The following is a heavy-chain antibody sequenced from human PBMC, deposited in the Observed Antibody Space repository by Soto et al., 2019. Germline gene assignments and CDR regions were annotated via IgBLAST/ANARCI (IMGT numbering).Heavy chain of an antibody. CDR2: IYYSGST. CDR1: RGSISSSSYY. J-gene: IGHJ3*01. CDR3: ARHDYRSTDAFDL. Sequence: QLQLQESGPGLVKPSETLSLTCTVSRGSISSSSYYWGWIRQPPGKGLEWIGSIYYSGSTYYNPSLKSRVTISVDTSKNQFSLKLSSVTAADTAVYYCARHDYRSTDAFDLWGQGTMVTVSS. D-gene: IGHD4-4*01. V-gene: IGHV4-39*01.